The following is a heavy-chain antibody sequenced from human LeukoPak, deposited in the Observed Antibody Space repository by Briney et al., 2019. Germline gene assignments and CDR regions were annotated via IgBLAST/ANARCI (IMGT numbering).Heavy chain of an antibody. J-gene: IGHJ4*02. CDR1: GGSFSGYY. CDR2: INHSGST. Sequence: ASETLSLTCAVYGGSFSGYYWSWIRRPPGKGLEWIGEINHSGSTNYNPSLKSRVTISVDTSKNQFSLKLSSVTAADTAVYYCARDDSSGYYNYWGQGTLVTVSS. V-gene: IGHV4-34*01. D-gene: IGHD3-22*01. CDR3: ARDDSSGYYNY.